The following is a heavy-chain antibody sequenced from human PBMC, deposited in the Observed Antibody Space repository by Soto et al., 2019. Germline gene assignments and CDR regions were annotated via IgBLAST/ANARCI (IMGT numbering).Heavy chain of an antibody. CDR3: ARHEKGSSFDH. CDR2: IYDSENT. V-gene: IGHV4-59*08. CDR1: GGSIGRYY. D-gene: IGHD6-6*01. Sequence: SETLSLTCSVSGGSIGRYYWSWIRQSPGKGLEWIGFIYDSENTDYNPSLKSRVTISGDTSKNQLSLTLSSVTAADTAIYYCARHEKGSSFDHWGQGALVTVSS. J-gene: IGHJ4*02.